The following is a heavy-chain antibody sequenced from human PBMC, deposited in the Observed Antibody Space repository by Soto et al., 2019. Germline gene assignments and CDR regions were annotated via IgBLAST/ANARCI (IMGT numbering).Heavy chain of an antibody. Sequence: PGGSLRLSCAASGFTFSGSAMHWVRQASGKXLEWVGRIRSKANSYATAYAASVKGRFTISRDDSKNTAYLQMNSLKTEDTAVYYCTRRVVATPDYYYYGMDVWGQGTTVTVSS. CDR1: GFTFSGSA. V-gene: IGHV3-73*01. CDR3: TRRVVATPDYYYYGMDV. CDR2: IRSKANSYAT. J-gene: IGHJ6*02. D-gene: IGHD5-12*01.